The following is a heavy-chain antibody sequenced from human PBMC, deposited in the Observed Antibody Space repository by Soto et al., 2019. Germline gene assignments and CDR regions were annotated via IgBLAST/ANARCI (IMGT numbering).Heavy chain of an antibody. J-gene: IGHJ5*02. D-gene: IGHD3-16*01. CDR3: SRGRGFGGRTAS. Sequence: QLHLQESGPGLVKTSQTLSLTCSVSGDSIISGGYYWTWLRQYPGKGLEYIGYIYYSGSTYYNPSLESRRTISIDASKTQFSLRLSSVTAADTAVYFFSRGRGFGGRTASWGQGQLVPASS. V-gene: IGHV4-31*03. CDR2: IYYSGST. CDR1: GDSIISGGYY.